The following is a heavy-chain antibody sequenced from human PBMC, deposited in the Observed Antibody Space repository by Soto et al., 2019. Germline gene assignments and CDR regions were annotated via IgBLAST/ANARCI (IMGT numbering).Heavy chain of an antibody. V-gene: IGHV1-18*01. CDR2: ISGYNGDT. Sequence: QGQLVQSGPEAKKPGASVKVSCKASGYTFSRYGISWVRQAPGQGLEWMGWISGYNGDTKYAQKVQGRVTMTIDTSXXTAYMEWRSLTSDDTAIYYCAKNGQPPYYYYGMDVWGQGTTVTVSS. J-gene: IGHJ6*02. CDR1: GYTFSRYG. CDR3: AKNGQPPYYYYGMDV. D-gene: IGHD2-8*01.